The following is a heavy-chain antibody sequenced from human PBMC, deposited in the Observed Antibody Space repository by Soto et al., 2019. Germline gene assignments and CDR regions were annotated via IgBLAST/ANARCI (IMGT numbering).Heavy chain of an antibody. Sequence: QMQLQESGPGLVKPSETLSLTCAVSGASIIAKQRWTWVGQPPGKGLEWIGEIHHTGTTRNNPSLRGRVTMSVDKSKNQFSLKLNSLTAADTAVYYCAWNFGWYAIDHWGQGTLVIVSS. V-gene: IGHV4-4*02. CDR1: GASIIAKQR. CDR2: IHHTGTT. J-gene: IGHJ4*02. D-gene: IGHD6-19*01. CDR3: AWNFGWYAIDH.